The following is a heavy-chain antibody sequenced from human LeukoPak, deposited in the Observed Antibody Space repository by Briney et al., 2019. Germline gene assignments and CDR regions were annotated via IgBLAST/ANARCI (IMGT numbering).Heavy chain of an antibody. Sequence: SETLSLTCTVSGGSISSGGYYWSWIRQHPGKGLEWIGYIYYSGSTYYNPSLKSRVTISVDTSKNQFSLKLSSVTAADTAVYYCARDKYCSGGSCYSRAFDIWGQGTMVTVSS. D-gene: IGHD2-15*01. CDR2: IYYSGST. CDR3: ARDKYCSGGSCYSRAFDI. V-gene: IGHV4-31*03. CDR1: GGSISSGGYY. J-gene: IGHJ3*02.